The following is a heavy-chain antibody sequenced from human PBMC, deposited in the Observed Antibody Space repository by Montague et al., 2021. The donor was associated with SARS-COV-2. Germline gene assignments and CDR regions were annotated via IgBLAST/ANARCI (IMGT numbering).Heavy chain of an antibody. Sequence: SLRLSCAASKFPLTDYFMSWIRQAPGKGLEWVSDISIDSRYTNYADSVRGRFTTSRDTAKNSLYLEMNSLRAEDTAIYYCASAVGSCSSAGCYMHYFDHWGLGTLVTVSS. D-gene: IGHD2-2*02. CDR3: ASAVGSCSSAGCYMHYFDH. J-gene: IGHJ4*02. CDR1: KFPLTDYF. CDR2: ISIDSRYT. V-gene: IGHV3-11*03.